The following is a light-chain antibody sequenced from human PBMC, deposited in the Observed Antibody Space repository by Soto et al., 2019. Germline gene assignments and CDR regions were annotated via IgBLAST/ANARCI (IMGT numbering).Light chain of an antibody. Sequence: EIVLTQSPATLSLSPGERATLSCRASQSVANNHLAWYQQKPGQPPRVLFFGASTRATGIPDRFSGSGSGTDFSLTITRLEPEDFAVYYCQQYGSSPLTFGGGSKVEIK. CDR3: QQYGSSPLT. V-gene: IGKV3-20*01. J-gene: IGKJ4*01. CDR2: GAS. CDR1: QSVANNH.